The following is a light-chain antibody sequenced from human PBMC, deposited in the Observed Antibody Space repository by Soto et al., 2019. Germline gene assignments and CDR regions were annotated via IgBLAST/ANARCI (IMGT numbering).Light chain of an antibody. CDR2: DTV. V-gene: IGLV7-46*01. CDR1: TGTVTSGHY. J-gene: IGLJ1*01. CDR3: LLSYNAHYV. Sequence: QSVVSPEPSLTVSPGHTVTLTCGSSTGTVTSGHYPYWFQQKPGQAPRTLIYDTVKKHSWTPARFSGSLLGGKAALTLSGAQPEDEADYYCLLSYNAHYVFGPGTKVTAL.